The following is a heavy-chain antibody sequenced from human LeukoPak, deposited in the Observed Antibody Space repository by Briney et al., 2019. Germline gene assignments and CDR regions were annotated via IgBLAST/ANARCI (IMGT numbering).Heavy chain of an antibody. V-gene: IGHV3-7*01. CDR2: IKQDGSEK. CDR1: GFTFSSYW. D-gene: IGHD3-22*01. CDR3: ARDLNTMIAALTRAFDI. J-gene: IGHJ3*02. Sequence: GGSLRLSCAASGFTFSSYWMSWVRQAPGKGLEWVANIKQDGSEKYYVDSVKGRFTISRDNAKNSLYLQMNSLRAEDTAVYYCARDLNTMIAALTRAFDIWGQGTMVTVSS.